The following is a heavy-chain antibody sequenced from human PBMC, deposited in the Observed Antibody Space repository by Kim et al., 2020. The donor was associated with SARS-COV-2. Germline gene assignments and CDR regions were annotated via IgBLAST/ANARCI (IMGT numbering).Heavy chain of an antibody. CDR3: ASALLYDAFDI. Sequence: TYYADSVKGRFTISRDNSKNTLYLQMNSLRAEDTAVYYCASALLYDAFDIWGQGTMVTVSS. CDR2: T. J-gene: IGHJ3*02. D-gene: IGHD2-2*02. V-gene: IGHV3-66*01.